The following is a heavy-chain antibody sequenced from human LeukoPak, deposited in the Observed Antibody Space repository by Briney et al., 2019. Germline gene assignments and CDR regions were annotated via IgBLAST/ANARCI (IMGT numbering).Heavy chain of an antibody. D-gene: IGHD3-22*01. Sequence: SVRVSCKASGGTFSSYAISWVRQAPGQGLERVGGIIPIFGTANYAQKFQGRVTITTDESTSTAYMELSSLRSEDTAVYYCASRGGYYDSSGVVPPSNWFDPWGQGTLVTVSS. CDR3: ASRGGYYDSSGVVPPSNWFDP. J-gene: IGHJ5*02. CDR1: GGTFSSYA. CDR2: IIPIFGTA. V-gene: IGHV1-69*05.